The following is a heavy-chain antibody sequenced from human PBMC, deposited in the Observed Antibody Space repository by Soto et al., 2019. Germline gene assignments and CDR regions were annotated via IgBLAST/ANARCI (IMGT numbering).Heavy chain of an antibody. D-gene: IGHD3-10*01. Sequence: ASVKVSCKASGNTFTAYYLLWVRQAPGQGLEWMEWINPDSGGTNYAQKFQGWVTMTRDTSISTAYLELSSLRYDDTALFYCAREYGPGYWFDPWGQGTRVTVSA. CDR2: INPDSGGT. CDR1: GNTFTAYY. J-gene: IGHJ5*02. V-gene: IGHV1-2*04. CDR3: AREYGPGYWFDP.